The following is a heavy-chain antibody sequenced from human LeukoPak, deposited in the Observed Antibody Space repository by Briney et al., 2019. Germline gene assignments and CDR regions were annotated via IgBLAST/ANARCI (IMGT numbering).Heavy chain of an antibody. D-gene: IGHD3-10*02. V-gene: IGHV3-20*04. Sequence: GGSLRLSCAASGFTFDDYGMSWVRQAPGKGLEWVSGINWNGGSTGYADSVKGRFSISRDNAKKSLYLQMNILRAEDTAVYYCAELGITMIGGVWGKGTTVTISS. CDR3: AELGITMIGGV. CDR2: INWNGGST. CDR1: GFTFDDYG. J-gene: IGHJ6*04.